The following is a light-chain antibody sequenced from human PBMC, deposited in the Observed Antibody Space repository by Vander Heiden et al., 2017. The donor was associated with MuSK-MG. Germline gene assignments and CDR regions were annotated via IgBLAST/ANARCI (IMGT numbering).Light chain of an antibody. CDR3: CSYAGSFSFV. V-gene: IGLV2-11*01. CDR2: DVS. Sequence: QSALTQPPSVSGSPGQSVTISCTGTSKDVTIYNYVSWYQHHPGKAPKLIIYDVSERPSGVPDRFSGSKSGNTASLTISGLQADDDSDYYCCSYAGSFSFVFGTGTKVTV. J-gene: IGLJ1*01. CDR1: SKDVTIYNY.